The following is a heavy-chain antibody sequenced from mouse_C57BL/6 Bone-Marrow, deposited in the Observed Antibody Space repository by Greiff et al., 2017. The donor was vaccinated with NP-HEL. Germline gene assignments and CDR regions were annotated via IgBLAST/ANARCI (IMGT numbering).Heavy chain of an antibody. J-gene: IGHJ2*01. D-gene: IGHD1-1*01. CDR2: INPYNGGT. CDR3: CYYYGSSFDY. V-gene: IGHV1-19*01. Sequence: VQLQQSGPVLVKPGASVKMSCKASGYTFTDYYMNWVKQSHGKSLEWIGVINPYNGGTSYNQKFKGKATLTVDKSSSTAYMELNSLTSEDSAVYYCCYYYGSSFDYWGQGTTLTVSS. CDR1: GYTFTDYY.